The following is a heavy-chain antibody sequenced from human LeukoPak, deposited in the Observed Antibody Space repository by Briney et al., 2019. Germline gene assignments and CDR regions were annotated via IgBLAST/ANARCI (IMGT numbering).Heavy chain of an antibody. Sequence: GASVKVSCKASGYTFTGYYMHWVRQAPGQGLEWMGRINPYSGGTNYAQKFQGRVTMTRATSISTAYMELSRLRSDDTAVYYCARDPTIKSVVITTPSFDYWGQGTLVTVSS. V-gene: IGHV1-2*06. CDR2: INPYSGGT. CDR1: GYTFTGYY. D-gene: IGHD3-22*01. J-gene: IGHJ4*02. CDR3: ARDPTIKSVVITTPSFDY.